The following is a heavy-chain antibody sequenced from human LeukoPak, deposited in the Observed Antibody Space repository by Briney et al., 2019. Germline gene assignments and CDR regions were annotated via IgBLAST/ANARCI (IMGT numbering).Heavy chain of an antibody. CDR2: ISSSSSYI. CDR1: GVTFSSYS. D-gene: IGHD6-13*01. J-gene: IGHJ4*02. CDR3: ARRGRDIAAAFDY. Sequence: GGSLRLSCAASGVTFSSYSMNWVRQAPGKGLEWVSSISSSSSYIYYADSVKGRFTISRDNAKNSLYLQMNSRRAEDTAVYYCARRGRDIAAAFDYWGQGTLVTVSS. V-gene: IGHV3-21*01.